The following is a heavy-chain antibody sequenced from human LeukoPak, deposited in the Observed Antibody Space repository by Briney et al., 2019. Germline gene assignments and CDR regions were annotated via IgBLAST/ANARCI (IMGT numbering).Heavy chain of an antibody. CDR1: GFTFSDYY. CDR3: ARGRDSSGYYSYYYYYYMDV. D-gene: IGHD3-22*01. CDR2: IKQDGSEK. V-gene: IGHV3-7*01. Sequence: PGGSLRLSCAASGFTFSDYYMSWIRQAPGKGLEWVANIKQDGSEKYYVDSVKGRFTISRDNAKNSLYLQMNSLRAEDTAVYYCARGRDSSGYYSYYYYYYMDVWGKGTTVTVSS. J-gene: IGHJ6*03.